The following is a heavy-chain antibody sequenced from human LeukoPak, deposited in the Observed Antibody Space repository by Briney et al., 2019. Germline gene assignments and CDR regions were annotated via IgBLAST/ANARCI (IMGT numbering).Heavy chain of an antibody. CDR1: GGSISSYY. Sequence: PSETLSLTCTVSGGSISSYYWSWIRQPAGKGLEWIGRIYTSGSTNYNPSLKSRVTMSVDTSKNQFSLKLSSVTAADTAVYYCARRGRGDGYNFSDLSAWYYFDYWGQGTLVTVSS. J-gene: IGHJ4*02. CDR3: ARRGRGDGYNFSDLSAWYYFDY. CDR2: IYTSGST. D-gene: IGHD5-24*01. V-gene: IGHV4-4*07.